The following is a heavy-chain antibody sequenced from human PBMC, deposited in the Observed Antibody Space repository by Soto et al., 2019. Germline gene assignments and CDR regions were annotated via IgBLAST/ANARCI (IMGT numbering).Heavy chain of an antibody. CDR1: GYTFTGYY. D-gene: IGHD3-10*01. V-gene: IGHV1-2*04. Sequence: GASVKVSCKASGYTFTGYYMHWLRQAPGQGLEWMGWINPNSGGTNYAQKFQGWVTMTRDTSISTAYMELSRRRSDDTAVYYCARDLRRRLTYYYGSGSYLGYWGQGTLVTVSS. CDR2: INPNSGGT. CDR3: ARDLRRRLTYYYGSGSYLGY. J-gene: IGHJ4*02.